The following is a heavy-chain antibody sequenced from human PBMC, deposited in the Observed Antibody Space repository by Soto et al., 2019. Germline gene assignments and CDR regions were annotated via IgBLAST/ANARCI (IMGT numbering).Heavy chain of an antibody. V-gene: IGHV2-5*02. Sequence: QITLKESGPTLVKPTQTLTLTCTFSGFSLSTSGVGVGWIRQPPGKALEYLALIYWDDDKRYSPSLESRLTITKDTSKNQVVLTMTNMDPVDTATYYCGPTIPPRIFDYWGQGTLVTVSS. J-gene: IGHJ4*02. D-gene: IGHD2-2*02. CDR2: IYWDDDK. CDR1: GFSLSTSGVG. CDR3: GPTIPPRIFDY.